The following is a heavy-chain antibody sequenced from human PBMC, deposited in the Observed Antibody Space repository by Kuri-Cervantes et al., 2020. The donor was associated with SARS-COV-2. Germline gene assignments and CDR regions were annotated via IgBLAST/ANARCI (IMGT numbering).Heavy chain of an antibody. D-gene: IGHD4/OR15-4a*01. CDR2: INAGNGDT. CDR3: ARDLTIVAGGFDY. CDR1: GYTFTDYA. V-gene: IGHV1-3*01. J-gene: IGHJ4*02. Sequence: ASVKVSCKASGYTFTDYAIHWVRQAPGQRLEWMGWINAGNGDTRYSQKFRGRVTITRDTSTSTAYMELRSLRSDDTAVYYCARDLTIVAGGFDYRGQGTLVTVSS.